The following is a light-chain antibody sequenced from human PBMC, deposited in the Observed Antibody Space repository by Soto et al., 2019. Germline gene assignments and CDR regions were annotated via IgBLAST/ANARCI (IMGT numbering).Light chain of an antibody. Sequence: AIQVTQSPSSLSASVGDRVTITCLASQDIRGALAWYQQKPGKPPKLLIYDVSTLENGVPPRFSGDSSGTQFTLTISGLQPEDFGTYYCQQFNSYPVTFGHGTRLEIK. CDR1: QDIRGA. J-gene: IGKJ5*01. V-gene: IGKV1-13*02. CDR2: DVS. CDR3: QQFNSYPVT.